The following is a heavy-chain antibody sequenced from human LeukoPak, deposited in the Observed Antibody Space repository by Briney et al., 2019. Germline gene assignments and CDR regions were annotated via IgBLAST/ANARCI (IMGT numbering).Heavy chain of an antibody. CDR3: AKDKGGFGEFDRLNYYYYYGMDV. V-gene: IGHV3-23*01. D-gene: IGHD3-10*01. J-gene: IGHJ6*02. Sequence: GGSLRLSCAASGFTFSSYAMSWVRQAPGKGLEWVPAISGSGGSTYYADSVKGRFTISRDNSKNTLYLQMNSLRAEDTAVYYCAKDKGGFGEFDRLNYYYYYGMDVWGQGTTVTVSS. CDR1: GFTFSSYA. CDR2: ISGSGGST.